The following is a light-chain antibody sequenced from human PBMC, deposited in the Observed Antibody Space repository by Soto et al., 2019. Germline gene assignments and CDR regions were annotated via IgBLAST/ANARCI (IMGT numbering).Light chain of an antibody. Sequence: QSALTQPASVSGSPGQSITISCTGTTSDIGSYNLLSWYQQHPGKAPKLIIFEGFKRPSGVSSRFSGSKSGNTASLTISGLQAEDEADYYCSSYTTNITPVVFGGGTKLTVL. V-gene: IGLV2-14*02. CDR3: SSYTTNITPVV. CDR2: EGF. CDR1: TSDIGSYNL. J-gene: IGLJ2*01.